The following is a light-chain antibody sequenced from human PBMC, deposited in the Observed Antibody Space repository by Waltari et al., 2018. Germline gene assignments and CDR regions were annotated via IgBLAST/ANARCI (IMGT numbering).Light chain of an antibody. Sequence: QSALNQPASVSGSPGQSITIPCIGSSNDVGSYYVVSWYHQHPGKVPKLMIYEVTKRPSGVSNRFSGSKSGNTASLTISGLQADDEGNYYCCSYAGSNTVMFGGGTKLTVL. CDR1: SNDVGSYYV. CDR2: EVT. V-gene: IGLV2-23*02. CDR3: CSYAGSNTVM. J-gene: IGLJ3*02.